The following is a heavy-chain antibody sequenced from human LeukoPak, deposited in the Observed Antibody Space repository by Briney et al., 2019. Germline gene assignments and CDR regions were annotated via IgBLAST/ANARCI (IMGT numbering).Heavy chain of an antibody. J-gene: IGHJ4*02. CDR3: ARQPASVTFDY. CDR2: IYYSGST. V-gene: IGHV4-39*01. D-gene: IGHD4-17*01. Sequence: TSETLSLTCTVSGGSISSTNYYWGWIRQPPGKGLEWIGSIYYSGSTYYNPSLKSRVTISVDTSQNQLSLRLSSVTAADTTVYYCARQPASVTFDYWGQGTLVTVSS. CDR1: GGSISSTNYY.